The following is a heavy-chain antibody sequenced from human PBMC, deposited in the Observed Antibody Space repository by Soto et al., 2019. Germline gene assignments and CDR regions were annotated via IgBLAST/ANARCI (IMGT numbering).Heavy chain of an antibody. V-gene: IGHV3-23*01. Sequence: EVQLLESGGGLVQPGESLRLSCAASGFTFSSYALTWVRQAPGKGLEWVSAISNNGGSTYYADSVKGRFTVSRDNSKNTLYMKMNSLRAEDTAVYYCAKGYIAAPTGWFDPWGQGTLVTVSS. J-gene: IGHJ5*02. D-gene: IGHD6-25*01. CDR2: ISNNGGST. CDR3: AKGYIAAPTGWFDP. CDR1: GFTFSSYA.